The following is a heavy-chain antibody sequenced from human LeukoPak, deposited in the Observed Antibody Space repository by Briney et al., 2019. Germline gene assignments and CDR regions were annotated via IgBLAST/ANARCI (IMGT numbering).Heavy chain of an antibody. CDR1: GFTFSDYI. V-gene: IGHV3-72*01. CDR2: IRRGTNSYTT. Sequence: GGSLRLSCAASGFTFSDYILDWVRQAPGKGLEWVGRIRRGTNSYTTEYAASVKGRFIISRDDSKNSVYLHMNSLKTEDTAVYLCTRDGGEGGNSAFDIWGQGTMVTVYS. D-gene: IGHD3-16*01. CDR3: TRDGGEGGNSAFDI. J-gene: IGHJ3*02.